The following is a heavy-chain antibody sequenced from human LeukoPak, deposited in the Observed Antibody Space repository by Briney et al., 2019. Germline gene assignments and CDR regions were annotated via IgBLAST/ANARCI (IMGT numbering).Heavy chain of an antibody. V-gene: IGHV1-2*02. Sequence: HEASVKVSCKASGYTFTGYYMHWVRQAPGQGLEWMGWINPNSGSTNYAQKFQGRVTMTRDTSFSTAYMELSRLSSDDTAVYYCARIGKQLNWFDPWGQGTLVTVSS. J-gene: IGHJ5*02. D-gene: IGHD6-13*01. CDR3: ARIGKQLNWFDP. CDR1: GYTFTGYY. CDR2: INPNSGST.